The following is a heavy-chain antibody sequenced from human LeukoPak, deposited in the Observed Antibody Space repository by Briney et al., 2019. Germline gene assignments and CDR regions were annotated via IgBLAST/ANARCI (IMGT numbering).Heavy chain of an antibody. CDR3: AIEWGNHDYGDYDDWFDP. V-gene: IGHV3-23*01. J-gene: IGHJ5*02. D-gene: IGHD4-17*01. CDR1: GFTFSGYA. Sequence: TGGSLRLSCAASGFTFSGYAMRWIRQAPGKGLEWVSAMSGSGGSTDYADSVKGRFTISRDNSKNTLYLQMSNLRADDTAVYYCAIEWGNHDYGDYDDWFDPWGQGTLVTVSS. CDR2: MSGSGGST.